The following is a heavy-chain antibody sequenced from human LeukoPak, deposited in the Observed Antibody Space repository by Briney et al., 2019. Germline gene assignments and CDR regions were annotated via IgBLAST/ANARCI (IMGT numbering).Heavy chain of an antibody. V-gene: IGHV3-23*01. CDR1: GFTFSSYA. D-gene: IGHD3-22*01. Sequence: GGSLRLSCAASGFTFSSYAMSWVRQAPGKGLERVSAISGSGGSTYYADSVKGRFTISRDNSKNTLYLQMNSLRAEDTAVYYCAKYRGYYDSSGSTSFDYWGQGTLVTVSS. CDR2: ISGSGGST. J-gene: IGHJ4*02. CDR3: AKYRGYYDSSGSTSFDY.